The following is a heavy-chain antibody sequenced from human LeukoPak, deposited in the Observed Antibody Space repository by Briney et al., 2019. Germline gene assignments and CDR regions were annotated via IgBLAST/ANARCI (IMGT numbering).Heavy chain of an antibody. D-gene: IGHD1-26*01. CDR1: GGSFSGYY. CDR3: ARSRFGLYYFDY. J-gene: IGHJ4*02. CDR2: INHSGST. V-gene: IGHV4-34*01. Sequence: SETLSLTCAVYGGSFSGYYWSWIRQPPGKGLEWIGEINHSGSTNYNPPLKSRVTISVDTSKNQFSLKLSSVTAADTAVYYCARSRFGLYYFDYWGQGTLVTVSS.